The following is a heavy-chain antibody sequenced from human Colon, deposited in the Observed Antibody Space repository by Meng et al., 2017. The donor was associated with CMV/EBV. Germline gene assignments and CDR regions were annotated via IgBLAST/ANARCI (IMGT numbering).Heavy chain of an antibody. V-gene: IGHV4-4*07. J-gene: IGHJ4*02. CDR1: GDSITSYY. Sequence: VQLRESGPGLVQPSETLSLTCTVYGDSITSYYWSWIRQPAGKGLEWIGRVYISGNTNYNPSLKSRVTMSIDTSKNQLSLNIRSVTAADTAVYYCARDSNLSGLAYWGQGTLVTVSS. CDR3: ARDSNLSGLAY. CDR2: VYISGNT. D-gene: IGHD3-10*01.